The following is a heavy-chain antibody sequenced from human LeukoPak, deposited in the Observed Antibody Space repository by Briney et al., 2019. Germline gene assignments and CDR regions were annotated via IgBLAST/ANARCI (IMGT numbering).Heavy chain of an antibody. CDR2: IKRDGGEK. CDR3: SWSGEAD. J-gene: IGHJ4*02. CDR1: GFTFSSYA. Sequence: GGSLRLSCAASGFTFSSYAMHWVRQAPGKGLEWVANIKRDGGEKYYLDSVKGGFTISRDNANNSLYLHMTNLRAEDTAVYYCSWSGEADWGQGTLVTVSS. D-gene: IGHD3-3*01. V-gene: IGHV3-7*01.